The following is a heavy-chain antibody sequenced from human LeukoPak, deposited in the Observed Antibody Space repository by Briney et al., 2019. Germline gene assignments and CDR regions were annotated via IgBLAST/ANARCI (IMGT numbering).Heavy chain of an antibody. V-gene: IGHV1-46*01. Sequence: VASVKVSCKASGYTFTSYYMHWVRQAPGQGLEWMGIINPSGGSTSYAQKFQGRVTMTRDMSTSTIYMDLSSLRSEDTAVYYCARAEGGDPAFHFDLWGRGTLVTVSS. CDR2: INPSGGST. D-gene: IGHD2-21*02. J-gene: IGHJ2*01. CDR3: ARAEGGDPAFHFDL. CDR1: GYTFTSYY.